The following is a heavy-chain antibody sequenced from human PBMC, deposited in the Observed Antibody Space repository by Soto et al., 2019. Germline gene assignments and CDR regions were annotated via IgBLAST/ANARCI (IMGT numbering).Heavy chain of an antibody. Sequence: QVQLVESGGGVVQPGGSLRLSCAASGFTFSSYSMPWVRQAPGKGLEWLAVISSDGSRTYYADSVRGRFTISRDNSKNPLYLHMNSLRPDDTAVYYCARDPLPLTSAAYYIAYWGQGALVTVSS. CDR2: ISSDGSRT. V-gene: IGHV3-30-3*01. CDR3: ARDPLPLTSAAYYIAY. D-gene: IGHD2-15*01. CDR1: GFTFSSYS. J-gene: IGHJ4*02.